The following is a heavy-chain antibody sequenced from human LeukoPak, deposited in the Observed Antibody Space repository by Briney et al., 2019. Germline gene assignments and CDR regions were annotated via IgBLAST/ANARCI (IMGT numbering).Heavy chain of an antibody. D-gene: IGHD3-3*01. J-gene: IGHJ4*02. Sequence: SETLSLTCTVSGGSISSYYWSWIRQPPGKGLEWIGYIYYSGSTNYNPSLKSRVTISVDTSKNQFSLKLSSVTAADTAVYYCARRVARPGVAPLGYFDYWGQGTLVTVSS. V-gene: IGHV4-59*08. CDR1: GGSISSYY. CDR3: ARRVARPGVAPLGYFDY. CDR2: IYYSGST.